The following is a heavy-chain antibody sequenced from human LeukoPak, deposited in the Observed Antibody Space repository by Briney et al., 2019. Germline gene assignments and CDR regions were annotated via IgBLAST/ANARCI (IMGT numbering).Heavy chain of an antibody. V-gene: IGHV3-48*03. J-gene: IGHJ4*02. CDR2: ISSSGSTI. Sequence: GGSLRLSCAASGFTFSIYEMNWVRQAPGKGREWVSYISSSGSTIYYADSVKGRFTIYRDNAKNSLYLQMNSLRAEDTAVYHCAKDASSGWFLEVDYWGQGTLVTVSS. CDR3: AKDASSGWFLEVDY. CDR1: GFTFSIYE. D-gene: IGHD6-19*01.